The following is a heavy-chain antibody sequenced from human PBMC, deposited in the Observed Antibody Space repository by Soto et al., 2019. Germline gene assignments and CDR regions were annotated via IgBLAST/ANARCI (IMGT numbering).Heavy chain of an antibody. CDR2: VHSSGGT. Sequence: PSETLSLTCTVSGGSIKNGDYFWGWIRQPPGKGLEWIGSVHSSGGTYYNSSLNGRVTISIDTSNNHFSLNLISVTAADTAVYFCSSILVGAPRHSGFDSRGQGTLVTVSS. J-gene: IGHJ4*02. CDR1: GGSIKNGDYF. CDR3: SSILVGAPRHSGFDS. V-gene: IGHV4-39*02. D-gene: IGHD2-2*01.